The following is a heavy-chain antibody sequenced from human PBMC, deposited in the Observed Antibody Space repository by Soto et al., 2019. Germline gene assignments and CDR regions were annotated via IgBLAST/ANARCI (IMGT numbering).Heavy chain of an antibody. D-gene: IGHD3-10*01. V-gene: IGHV1-8*01. J-gene: IGHJ4*02. CDR3: AKVSRKGSGIDFDY. CDR1: GYTFSNYD. CDR2: VNPNNGDT. Sequence: QVQLVQSGAELKKPGASVKVSCKASGYTFSNYDMNWVRQATGQGPEWIGWVNPNNGDTGYAQKFQGRVTLTTDIPTTTSYRELTSLRSEVTAIYYCAKVSRKGSGIDFDYWGQGTLITVSS.